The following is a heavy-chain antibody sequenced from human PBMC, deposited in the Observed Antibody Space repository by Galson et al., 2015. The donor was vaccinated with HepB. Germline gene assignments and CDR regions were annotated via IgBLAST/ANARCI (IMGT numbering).Heavy chain of an antibody. V-gene: IGHV3-23*01. J-gene: IGHJ4*02. CDR3: ATRGVTMVRGVLEY. CDR1: GFTFSSYV. Sequence: SLRLSCAASGFTFSSYVMTWVRQAPGRGLEWVSSINPSGTNTDYSDSVKGRFTISRDNSKSTLYLQMNSLRAEDTALYYCATRGVTMVRGVLEYWGQGTPVTVSS. CDR2: INPSGTNT. D-gene: IGHD3-10*01.